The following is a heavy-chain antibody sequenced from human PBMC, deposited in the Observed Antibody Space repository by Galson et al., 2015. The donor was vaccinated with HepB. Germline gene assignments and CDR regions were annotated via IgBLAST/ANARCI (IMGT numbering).Heavy chain of an antibody. J-gene: IGHJ6*02. Sequence: SLRLSCAASGFTFSTYGMHWGRQAPGKGLEWVASISFDGRKTYYVDSVQGRFTISRDNSNNTLYLQMSSLRAEDTAVYYCAKDGLYCSSANCYHYYYYYYGMDVWGQGTTVTVSS. D-gene: IGHD2-2*01. CDR3: AKDGLYCSSANCYHYYYYYYGMDV. CDR1: GFTFSTYG. CDR2: ISFDGRKT. V-gene: IGHV3-30*18.